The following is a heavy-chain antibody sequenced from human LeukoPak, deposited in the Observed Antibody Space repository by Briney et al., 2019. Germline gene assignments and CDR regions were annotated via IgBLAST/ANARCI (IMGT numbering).Heavy chain of an antibody. J-gene: IGHJ4*02. D-gene: IGHD3-10*01. CDR2: INPSGGST. CDR1: GYTFTGYY. Sequence: ASVKVSCKASGYTFTGYYMHWVRQAPGQGLEWMGIINPSGGSTSYAQKFQGRATMTRDMSTSTVYMELSSLRSEDTAVYYCARPTMDGLSWGQGTLVTVSS. CDR3: ARPTMDGLS. V-gene: IGHV1-46*01.